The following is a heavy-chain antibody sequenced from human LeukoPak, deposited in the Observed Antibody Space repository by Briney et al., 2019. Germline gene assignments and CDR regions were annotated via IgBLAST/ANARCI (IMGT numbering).Heavy chain of an antibody. CDR1: GGTFSSYA. J-gene: IGHJ4*02. Sequence: SVKVSCKASGGTFSSYAISWVRQAPGQGLEWMGGIIPIFGTANYAQRFQGRVTITADESTSTAYMELSSLRSEDAAVYYCASRIAARRGEYYFDYWGQGTLVTVSS. CDR3: ASRIAARRGEYYFDY. V-gene: IGHV1-69*01. D-gene: IGHD6-6*01. CDR2: IIPIFGTA.